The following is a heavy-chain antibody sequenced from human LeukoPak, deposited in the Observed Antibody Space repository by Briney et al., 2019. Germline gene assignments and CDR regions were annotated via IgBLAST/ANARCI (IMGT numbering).Heavy chain of an antibody. CDR1: GGSFSDYY. V-gene: IGHV4-34*01. CDR3: ARHRKKNCSSTSCYWSFKEEYYFDY. Sequence: SETLSLTCAVYGGSFSDYYWSWIRPPPGKGLEWIGEINHSGSTNYSPSLKSRVTISVDTSKKQFSLKLSSVTAADTAVYYCARHRKKNCSSTSCYWSFKEEYYFDYWGQGTLVTVSS. J-gene: IGHJ4*02. D-gene: IGHD2-2*01. CDR2: INHSGST.